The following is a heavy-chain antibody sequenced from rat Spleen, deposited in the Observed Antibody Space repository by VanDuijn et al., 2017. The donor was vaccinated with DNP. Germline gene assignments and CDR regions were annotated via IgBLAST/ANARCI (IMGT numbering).Heavy chain of an antibody. D-gene: IGHD1-10*01. CDR2: INYDGSDT. Sequence: EVQLVESGGGFVQPGRSLKLSCAASGFTFNNYDMAWVRQTPKKGLEWVATINYDGSDTYNRDSVKGRFTISRDNAKSILYLQMDSLRSEDTATYYCTTDNNYYWYFDFWGPGTMVTVSS. CDR1: GFTFNNYD. J-gene: IGHJ1*01. CDR3: TTDNNYYWYFDF. V-gene: IGHV5-20*01.